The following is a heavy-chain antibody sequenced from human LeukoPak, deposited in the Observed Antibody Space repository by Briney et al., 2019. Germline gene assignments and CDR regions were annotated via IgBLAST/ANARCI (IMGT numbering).Heavy chain of an antibody. CDR2: IYYSGST. CDR3: ASGGDYGDFSFDY. J-gene: IGHJ4*02. CDR1: GGSISSSSYY. Sequence: PSETLSLTCTVSGGSISSSSYYWGWIRQPPGKGLEWIGSIYYSGSTYYNPSLKSRVTISVDTSKNQFSLKLSSVTAADTAVYYCASGGDYGDFSFDYWGQGTLVTVSS. V-gene: IGHV4-39*01. D-gene: IGHD4-17*01.